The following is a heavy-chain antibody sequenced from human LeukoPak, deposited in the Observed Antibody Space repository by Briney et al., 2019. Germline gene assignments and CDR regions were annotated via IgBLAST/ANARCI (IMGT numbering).Heavy chain of an antibody. CDR1: GGSISSGGYY. D-gene: IGHD6-13*01. CDR3: ARGGSSWYGSPYFDY. CDR2: IYYSGST. V-gene: IGHV4-31*03. J-gene: IGHJ4*02. Sequence: PSETLSLTCTVSGGSISSGGYYWSWIRQHPGKGLEWIGYIYYSGSTYYNPSLKSRVTISVDTSKNQFSLKLSSVTAADTAVYYCARGGSSWYGSPYFDYWGREPWSPSPQ.